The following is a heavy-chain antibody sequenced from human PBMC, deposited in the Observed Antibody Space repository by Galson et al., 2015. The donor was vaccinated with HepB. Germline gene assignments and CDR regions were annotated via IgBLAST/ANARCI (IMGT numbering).Heavy chain of an antibody. CDR1: GGSISSGGYY. Sequence: TLSLTCTVSGGSISSGGYYWSWIRQHPGKGLEWIGYIYYSGSTYYNPSLKSRVTISVDTSKNQFSLKLSSVTAADTAVYYCARRRPGGGIQQSRWGYFDYWGQGTLVTVSS. V-gene: IGHV4-31*03. CDR3: ARRRPGGGIQQSRWGYFDY. CDR2: IYYSGST. D-gene: IGHD5-18*01. J-gene: IGHJ4*02.